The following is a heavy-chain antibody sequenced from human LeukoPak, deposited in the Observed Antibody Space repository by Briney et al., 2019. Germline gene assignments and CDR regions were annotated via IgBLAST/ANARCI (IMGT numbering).Heavy chain of an antibody. V-gene: IGHV1-46*01. Sequence: ASVKVSCKASGYTFTTYYIHWVRQAPGQGLEWMGLINPSGGSSTYAQKFQGRVTMTRDTSTTTVYMELSSLRSEDTAVYHCARGPEDGYNFDYWGQGTLVTVSS. D-gene: IGHD5-24*01. CDR2: INPSGGSS. CDR3: ARGPEDGYNFDY. CDR1: GYTFTTYY. J-gene: IGHJ4*02.